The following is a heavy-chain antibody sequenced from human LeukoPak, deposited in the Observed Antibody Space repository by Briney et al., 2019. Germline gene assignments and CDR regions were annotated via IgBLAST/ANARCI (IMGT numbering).Heavy chain of an antibody. Sequence: KPGGSLRLSCAASGFTFSSYSMNWVRQAPGKGLEWVSSISSSSSYIYYADSVKGRFTISRDNSKNTLYLQMNSLRAEDTAVYYCAKVSDIAVAARGSFDYWGQGTLVTVSS. CDR3: AKVSDIAVAARGSFDY. J-gene: IGHJ4*02. CDR1: GFTFSSYS. V-gene: IGHV3-21*04. CDR2: ISSSSSYI. D-gene: IGHD6-19*01.